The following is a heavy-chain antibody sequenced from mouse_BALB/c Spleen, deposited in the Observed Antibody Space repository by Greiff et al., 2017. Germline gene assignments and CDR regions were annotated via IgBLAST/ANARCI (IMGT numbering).Heavy chain of an antibody. CDR2: IWTGGGT. Sequence: QVQLKESGPGLVAPSQSLSITCTVSGFSLTSYDISWIRQPPGKGLEWLGVIWTGGGTNYNSAFMSRLSISKDNSKSQVFLKMNSLQTDDTAIYYCVRRRYGNYEGYYAMDYWGQGTSVTVSS. D-gene: IGHD2-1*01. CDR3: VRRRYGNYEGYYAMDY. J-gene: IGHJ4*01. V-gene: IGHV2-9-2*01. CDR1: GFSLTSYD.